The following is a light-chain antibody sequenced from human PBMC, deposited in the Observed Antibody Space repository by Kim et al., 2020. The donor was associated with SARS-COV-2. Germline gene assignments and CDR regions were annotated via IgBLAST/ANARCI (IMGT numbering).Light chain of an antibody. J-gene: IGLJ2*01. V-gene: IGLV3-19*01. CDR3: NSRDSNDNVV. CDR2: GKN. Sequence: VALGQTVRITCQGDSHRSYYATWYKQKPGQAPIVVIYGKNNRPSGIPDRFSGASSGNTASLTITGTQAGDEADYYCNSRDSNDNVVFGGGTQLTVL. CDR1: SHRSYY.